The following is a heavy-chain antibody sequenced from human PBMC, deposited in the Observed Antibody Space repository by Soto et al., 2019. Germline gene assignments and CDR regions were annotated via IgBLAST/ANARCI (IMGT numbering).Heavy chain of an antibody. CDR3: ASHPRDYYDSSGYYRMAWFDP. CDR1: GYTFTGYY. J-gene: IGHJ5*02. V-gene: IGHV1-2*02. CDR2: INPNSGGT. Sequence: ASVKVSCKASGYTFTGYYMHWVRQAPGQGLEWMGWINPNSGGTNYAQKFQGRVTMTRDTSISTAHMELSRLRSDDTAVYYCASHPRDYYDSSGYYRMAWFDPWGQGTLVTVSS. D-gene: IGHD3-22*01.